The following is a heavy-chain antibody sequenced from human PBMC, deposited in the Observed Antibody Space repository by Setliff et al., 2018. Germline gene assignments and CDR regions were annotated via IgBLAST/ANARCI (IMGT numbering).Heavy chain of an antibody. J-gene: IGHJ6*02. CDR3: ASAYYYGSGRTYGMDV. Sequence: WASLKVSCKASGYTFTSYGISWVRQAPGQGLEWMGWISAYNGNTNYAQKLQGRVTMTTDTSTSTAYMELRSLRSDDTAVYYCASAYYYGSGRTYGMDVWGQGTTVTVSS. CDR1: GYTFTSYG. V-gene: IGHV1-18*01. CDR2: ISAYNGNT. D-gene: IGHD3-10*01.